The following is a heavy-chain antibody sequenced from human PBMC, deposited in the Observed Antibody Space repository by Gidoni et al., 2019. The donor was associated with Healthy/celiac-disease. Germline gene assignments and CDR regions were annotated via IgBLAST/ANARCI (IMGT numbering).Heavy chain of an antibody. Sequence: QVQLVQSGAEVKKPGSSVKVSCKASGGTFSSYAISWVRQAPGQGLEWMGGIIPIFGTANYAHKFQGRVTITADESTSTAYMELISLRAEDTAVYYCARDLDQEGHFDYWGQGTLVTVSS. CDR2: IIPIFGTA. D-gene: IGHD1-1*01. J-gene: IGHJ4*02. CDR3: ARDLDQEGHFDY. V-gene: IGHV1-69*01. CDR1: GGTFSSYA.